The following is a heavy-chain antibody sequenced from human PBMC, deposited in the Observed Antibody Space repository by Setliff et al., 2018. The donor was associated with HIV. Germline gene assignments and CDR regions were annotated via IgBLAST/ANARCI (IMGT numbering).Heavy chain of an antibody. CDR3: AREGYTPAATAFDI. J-gene: IGHJ3*02. CDR2: MFRGGGR. CDR1: WESKINHD. D-gene: IGHD2-2*01. V-gene: IGHV4-4*08. Sequence: SETLSLTCSVSWESKINHDWGWIRQSPGRGLEWIGSMFRGGGRQFQPSLASRVSISGATSKNQFSLKLSSVTAADTAVYYCAREGYTPAATAFDIWGQGTMVTVSS.